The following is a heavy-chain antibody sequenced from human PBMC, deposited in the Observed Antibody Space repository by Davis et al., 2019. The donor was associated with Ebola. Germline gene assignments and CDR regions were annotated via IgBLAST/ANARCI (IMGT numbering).Heavy chain of an antibody. CDR1: GGSISSSSYY. V-gene: IGHV4-39*07. CDR3: ARLSTAVTSFDY. Sequence: SETLSLTCTVSGGSISSSSYYWGWIRQPPGKGLEWIGEIYHSGSTNYNPSLKSRVTVSVDTSKNQFSLKLTSVTAADTAIYYCARLSTAVTSFDYWGQGTLVTVSS. J-gene: IGHJ4*02. CDR2: IYHSGST. D-gene: IGHD4-17*01.